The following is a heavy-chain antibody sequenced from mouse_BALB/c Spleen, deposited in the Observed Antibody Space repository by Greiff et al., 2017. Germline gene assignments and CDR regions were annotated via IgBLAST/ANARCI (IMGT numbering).Heavy chain of an antibody. D-gene: IGHD2-2*01. CDR1: GFTFSSFG. CDR3: ARGLLWVRRTDGSYAMDY. Sequence: EVQLVESGGGLVQPGGSRKLSCAASGFTFSSFGMHWVRQAPEKGLEWVAYISSGSSTIYYADTVKGRFTISRDNPTNTLFLQLASLRSEDTALYYCARGLLWVRRTDGSYAMDYWGQGTSVTVSS. V-gene: IGHV5-17*02. J-gene: IGHJ4*01. CDR2: ISSGSSTI.